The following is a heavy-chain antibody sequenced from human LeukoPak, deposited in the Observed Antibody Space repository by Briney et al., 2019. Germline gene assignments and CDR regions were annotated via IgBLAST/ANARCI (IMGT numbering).Heavy chain of an antibody. V-gene: IGHV3-15*07. CDR1: GFIFGNAW. Sequence: PGGSLRLSCAASGFIFGNAWMNWVRQAPGKGLEWVGHIKSKIDGGTTEYAAPVKGRFTISRDDSKNTLYLQMNSLRAEDTAVYYCARENYDFWSGYYSQYYFDYWGQGTLVTVSS. CDR2: IKSKIDGGTT. D-gene: IGHD3-3*01. CDR3: ARENYDFWSGYYSQYYFDY. J-gene: IGHJ4*02.